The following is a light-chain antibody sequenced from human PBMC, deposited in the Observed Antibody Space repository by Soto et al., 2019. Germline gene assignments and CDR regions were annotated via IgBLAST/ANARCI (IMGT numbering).Light chain of an antibody. CDR2: LNSDGSH. CDR3: QTWGTGIQV. V-gene: IGLV4-69*01. Sequence: QSVLTQSPSASASLGASVKLTCTLSSGHSSYAIAWHQQQPEKGPRYLMKLNSDGSHSQGDGIPDRFSGSSSGAERYLTISSLQSEDEAYYYCQTWGTGIQVFGGGTKVTVL. CDR1: SGHSSYA. J-gene: IGLJ2*01.